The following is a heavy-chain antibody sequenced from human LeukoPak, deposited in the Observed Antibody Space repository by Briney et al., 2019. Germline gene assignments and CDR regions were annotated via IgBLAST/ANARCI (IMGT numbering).Heavy chain of an antibody. CDR3: ARDSPPNYSDSSGYYSDAFDI. V-gene: IGHV1-18*01. CDR2: ISAYNGNT. Sequence: GASVKVSCKASGYTFTSYGISWVRQAPGQGLGWMGWISAYNGNTKYAQMVQDRVTMTTDTSTSTAYMELRSLRSDDTAVYYCARDSPPNYSDSSGYYSDAFDIWGQGTMVTVSS. D-gene: IGHD3-22*01. CDR1: GYTFTSYG. J-gene: IGHJ3*02.